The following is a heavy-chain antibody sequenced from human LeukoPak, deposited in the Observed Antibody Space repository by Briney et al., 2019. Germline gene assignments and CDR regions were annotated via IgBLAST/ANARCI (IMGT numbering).Heavy chain of an antibody. CDR3: AKAGIAAHRRFDY. CDR2: ISGSGGST. Sequence: GGSLRLSCAASGFTFSSYAMSWVRQAPGKGLEWVSAISGSGGSTYYADSVKGRLTISRDNSKNTLYLQMNSLRAEDTAVYYCAKAGIAAHRRFDYWGQGTLVTVSS. D-gene: IGHD6-6*01. V-gene: IGHV3-23*01. CDR1: GFTFSSYA. J-gene: IGHJ4*02.